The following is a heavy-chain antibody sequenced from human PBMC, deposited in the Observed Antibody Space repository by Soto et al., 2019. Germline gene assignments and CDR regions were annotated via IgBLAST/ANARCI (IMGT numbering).Heavy chain of an antibody. Sequence: SETLSLTCTVSGGSISSGGYYWSWIRQHPGKGLEWIGYIYYSGSTYYNPSLKSRVTISVDTSKNQFSLKLSSVTAADTAVYYCARGKKGIVVVVAATGGYWFDPWGQGTLVTVSS. CDR1: GGSISSGGYY. V-gene: IGHV4-31*03. CDR3: ARGKKGIVVVVAATGGYWFDP. D-gene: IGHD2-15*01. CDR2: IYYSGST. J-gene: IGHJ5*02.